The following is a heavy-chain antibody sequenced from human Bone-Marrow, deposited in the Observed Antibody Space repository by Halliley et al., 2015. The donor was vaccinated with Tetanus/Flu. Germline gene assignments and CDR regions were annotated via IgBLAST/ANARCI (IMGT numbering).Heavy chain of an antibody. D-gene: IGHD5-12*01. CDR2: INPSGGAT. J-gene: IGHJ4*02. V-gene: IGHV3-23*01. CDR3: ARDRSYIAFDY. Sequence: KGLGGVSGINPSGGATYYGDSVKGRFTISRDNSKNTVYLQMSSLKAEDTAVYYCARDRSYIAFDYWGRGILVTVSS.